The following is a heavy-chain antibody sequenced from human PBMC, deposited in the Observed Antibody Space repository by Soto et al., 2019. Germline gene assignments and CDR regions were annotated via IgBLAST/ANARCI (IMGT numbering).Heavy chain of an antibody. J-gene: IGHJ4*02. V-gene: IGHV3-23*01. CDR3: AKDRVDYGDYRGLDY. D-gene: IGHD4-17*01. CDR1: GFTFSSYA. CDR2: ISGSGTNR. Sequence: EVQLLESGGGLVQPGGSLRLSCAASGFTFSSYAMTWVRQAPGKGLEWVSAISGSGTNRYDAGSVKGRFTISRDTSKNTRYLQRISLRAEDTAVYYFAKDRVDYGDYRGLDYWCQGTLVTCSS.